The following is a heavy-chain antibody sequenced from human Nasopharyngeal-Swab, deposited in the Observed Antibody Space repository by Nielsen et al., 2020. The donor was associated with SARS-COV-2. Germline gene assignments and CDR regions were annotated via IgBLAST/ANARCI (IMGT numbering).Heavy chain of an antibody. CDR1: GFTFSSYE. V-gene: IGHV3-48*03. CDR2: ISSSGSTI. Sequence: GESLKISCAASGFTFSSYEMNWVRQAPGKGLEWVSYISSSGSTIYYADSVKGRFTISRDNAKNSLYLQMNSLRAEDTAVYYCARALTQSIAAAGTLLPVYYYYYYMDVWGKGTTVTVSS. D-gene: IGHD6-13*01. J-gene: IGHJ6*03. CDR3: ARALTQSIAAAGTLLPVYYYYYYMDV.